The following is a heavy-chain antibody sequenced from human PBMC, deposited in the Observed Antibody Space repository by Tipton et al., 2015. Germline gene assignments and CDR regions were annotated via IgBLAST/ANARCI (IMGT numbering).Heavy chain of an antibody. CDR2: IHYGGST. CDR3: AGQEYLYGWFDP. D-gene: IGHD2/OR15-2a*01. CDR1: GGSISSSSYY. Sequence: TLSLTCTVSGGSISSSSYYWDWIRQPPGKGLEWIGEIHYGGSTYYNPSLKRRVTISEDTSKNQFSLKLTSVTAADTAVYYCAGQEYLYGWFDPWGQGTLVTVSS. J-gene: IGHJ5*02. V-gene: IGHV4-39*01.